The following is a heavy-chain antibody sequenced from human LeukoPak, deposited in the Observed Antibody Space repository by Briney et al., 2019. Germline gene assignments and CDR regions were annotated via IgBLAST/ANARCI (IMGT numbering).Heavy chain of an antibody. Sequence: GGSLRLSCAASGFTFSSYIVTWVRQAPGKGLEWVSSISGSGSTAYFADSVKGRFTISRDNSKNTLYLQMSSLRAEDTAIYYCAKDSTVSGSYYGMDIWGQGTTVTVSS. CDR2: ISGSGSTA. CDR1: GFTFSSYI. D-gene: IGHD3-22*01. V-gene: IGHV3-23*01. CDR3: AKDSTVSGSYYGMDI. J-gene: IGHJ6*02.